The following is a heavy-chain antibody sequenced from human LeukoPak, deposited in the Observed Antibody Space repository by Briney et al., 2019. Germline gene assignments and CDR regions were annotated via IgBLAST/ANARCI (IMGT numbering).Heavy chain of an antibody. V-gene: IGHV1-46*01. Sequence: ASVTVSSKASGYTFTSYYMHWVRQAPGQGLEWMGIINPSGGSTSYAQKFQGRVTMTRDTSTSTVYMELSSLRSEDTAVYYCARGKVYYDSSGYYLPDAFDIWGQGTMVTVSS. CDR3: ARGKVYYDSSGYYLPDAFDI. J-gene: IGHJ3*02. D-gene: IGHD3-22*01. CDR1: GYTFTSYY. CDR2: INPSGGST.